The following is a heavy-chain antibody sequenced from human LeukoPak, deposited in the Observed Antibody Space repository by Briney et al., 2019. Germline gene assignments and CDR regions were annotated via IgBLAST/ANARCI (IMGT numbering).Heavy chain of an antibody. D-gene: IGHD2-15*01. CDR2: IYHSGST. V-gene: IGHV4-30-2*01. J-gene: IGHJ4*02. Sequence: SETLSLTCAVSGCAISSGYYSWSWMRQPPGKGLEWIGYIYHSGSTYYNSSLKSRVTISVDTSKNQFSLKLSSLTAADTAVYYCARGRNGDNVDYWGQGTLVTVSS. CDR1: GCAISSGYYS. CDR3: ARGRNGDNVDY.